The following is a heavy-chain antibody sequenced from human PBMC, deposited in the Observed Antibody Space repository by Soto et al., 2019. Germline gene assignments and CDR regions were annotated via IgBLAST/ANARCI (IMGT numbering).Heavy chain of an antibody. D-gene: IGHD1-26*01. CDR2: INPSGGST. V-gene: IGHV1-46*01. CDR3: ARIRQWELLSGHYFDY. J-gene: IGHJ4*02. Sequence: QVQLVQSGAGVKKPGASVKVSCKASGYTFTSYYMHWVRQAPGQGLEWMGIINPSGGSTSYAQKFQGRVTMTRDTSTSTVYMELSSLRSEDTAVYYCARIRQWELLSGHYFDYWGQGTLVTVSS. CDR1: GYTFTSYY.